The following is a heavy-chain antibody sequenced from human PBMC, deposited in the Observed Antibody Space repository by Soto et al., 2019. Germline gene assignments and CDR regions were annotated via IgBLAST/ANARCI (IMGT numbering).Heavy chain of an antibody. CDR2: IYYSGST. CDR1: GGSISSSSYY. D-gene: IGHD3-22*01. Sequence: SETLSLTCTVSGGSISSSSYYWGWIRQPPGKGLEWIGSIYYSGSTYYNPSLKSRVTISVDTSKNQFSLKLCSVTAADTAVYYCARRLYYDSSGFEGGGMDVWGQGTTVTSP. J-gene: IGHJ6*02. V-gene: IGHV4-39*01. CDR3: ARRLYYDSSGFEGGGMDV.